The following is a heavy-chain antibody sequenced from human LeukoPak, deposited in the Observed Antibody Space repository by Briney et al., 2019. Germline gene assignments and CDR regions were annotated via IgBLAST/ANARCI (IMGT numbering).Heavy chain of an antibody. V-gene: IGHV3-30*01. CDR2: ISYDGSNK. Sequence: GGSLRLSCAASGFTFSSYAMHWVRQAPGKGLEGVAVISYDGSNKYYADSVKGRFTISRDNSKNTLYLQMNSLRAEDTAVYYCARVPYSSSWQRSGYFDYWGQGTLVTVSS. D-gene: IGHD6-13*01. CDR1: GFTFSSYA. J-gene: IGHJ4*02. CDR3: ARVPYSSSWQRSGYFDY.